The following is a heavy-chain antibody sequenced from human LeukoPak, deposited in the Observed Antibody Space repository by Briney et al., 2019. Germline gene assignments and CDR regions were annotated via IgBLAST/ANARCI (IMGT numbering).Heavy chain of an antibody. CDR2: IKQDGSEK. V-gene: IGHV3-7*01. CDR3: AKEDSGYDQVYFDY. CDR1: GLTFSSYW. J-gene: IGHJ4*02. Sequence: GGSLRLSCAASGLTFSSYWMSWVRQAPGKGLEWVANIKQDGSEKYYVDSVKGRFTISRDNAKNSLYLQMNSLRAEDTAVYYCAKEDSGYDQVYFDYWGQGTLVTVSS. D-gene: IGHD5-12*01.